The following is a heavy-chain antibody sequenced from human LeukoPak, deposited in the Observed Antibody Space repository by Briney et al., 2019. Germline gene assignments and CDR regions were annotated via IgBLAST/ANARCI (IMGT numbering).Heavy chain of an antibody. CDR1: GFTFSNYA. V-gene: IGHV3-23*01. CDR2: ISGSGDRT. Sequence: PGGSLRLSCAASGFTFSNYAMSWVRQAPGKGLEWVSVISGSGDRTYYADAVKGQFTISRDNSKNTLYLQMNSLRAEDTAVYYCAASGSYYLNWFDPWGQGTLATVSS. D-gene: IGHD3-10*01. J-gene: IGHJ5*02. CDR3: AASGSYYLNWFDP.